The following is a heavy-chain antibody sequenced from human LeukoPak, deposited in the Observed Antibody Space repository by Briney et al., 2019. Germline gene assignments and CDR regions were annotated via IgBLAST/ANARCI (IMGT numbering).Heavy chain of an antibody. CDR2: IWYDGSNK. D-gene: IGHD3-9*01. J-gene: IGHJ4*02. CDR1: RFTFSSYG. Sequence: GRSLRLSCALSRFTFSSYGIHWVRQAPGNGLGWVAVIWYDGSNKYYADSVKGRFTSYRDNSKNTLYLQMNSLRAEDTAVYYCESAYYDILTGYSLGAFDYWGQGTLVTVSS. CDR3: ESAYYDILTGYSLGAFDY. V-gene: IGHV3-33*01.